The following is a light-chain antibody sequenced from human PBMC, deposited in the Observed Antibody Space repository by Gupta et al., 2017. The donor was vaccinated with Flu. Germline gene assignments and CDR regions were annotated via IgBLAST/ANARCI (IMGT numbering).Light chain of an antibody. J-gene: IGKJ5*01. CDR1: RSRLSSFNNKNY. CDR3: QQYYNSPIT. V-gene: IGKV4-1*01. CDR2: WAS. Sequence: DIVLTPSPDSLAASRGERATINCKSSRSRLSSFNNKNYLAWYQQKPGQPPKLLFSWASTRESGVPDRFSGRGSGTDFTLTISSLQAEDVAVYSCQQYYNSPITFGQWTRLENK.